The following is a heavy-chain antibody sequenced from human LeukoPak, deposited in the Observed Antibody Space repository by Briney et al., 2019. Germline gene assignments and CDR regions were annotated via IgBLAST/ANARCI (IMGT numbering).Heavy chain of an antibody. D-gene: IGHD5-24*01. V-gene: IGHV4-39*01. CDR1: GCSIRSPNYC. CDR3: ARHMRMATVYALYYYGMDV. Sequence: SETLSLTCSVSGCSIRSPNYCWGWIRQTPGKGLEWIAIICYSGGAYYNPSLKSRVTVSVDTSKNQFSLKLNSVTAADTAVYYCARHMRMATVYALYYYGMDVWGQGTTVTVSS. J-gene: IGHJ6*02. CDR2: ICYSGGA.